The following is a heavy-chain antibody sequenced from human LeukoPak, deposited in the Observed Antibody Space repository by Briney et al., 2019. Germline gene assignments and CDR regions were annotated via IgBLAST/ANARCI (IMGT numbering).Heavy chain of an antibody. D-gene: IGHD5-24*01. V-gene: IGHV4-39*07. CDR3: ARTRWGPYFDY. CDR1: GGSISSSSYY. CDR2: IYYSGST. Sequence: SETLSLTCTVSGGSISSSSYYWGWIRQPPGKGLEWIGSIYYSGSTYYNPSLKSRVTISVDTSKNQFSLKLSSVTAADTAVYYCARTRWGPYFDYWGQGTLVTVSS. J-gene: IGHJ4*02.